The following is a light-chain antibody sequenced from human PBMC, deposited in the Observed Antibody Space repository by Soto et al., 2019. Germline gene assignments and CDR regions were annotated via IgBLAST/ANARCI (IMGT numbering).Light chain of an antibody. CDR2: GAS. V-gene: IGKV3-20*01. CDR1: QSVSSSY. CDR3: QQYGSSLIT. Sequence: EIVLTQSPGTLSLSPGEISTLSCRASQSVSSSYLAWYQQKPGQAPRLLIYGASSRATDIPDRFSGSGSGTDFTLTISRLEPEDFAVYYCQQYGSSLITFGQGTRLEIK. J-gene: IGKJ5*01.